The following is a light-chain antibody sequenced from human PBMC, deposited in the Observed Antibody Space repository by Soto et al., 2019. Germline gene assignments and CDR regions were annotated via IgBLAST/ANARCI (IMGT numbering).Light chain of an antibody. J-gene: IGKJ1*01. V-gene: IGKV3-11*01. CDR2: DTS. CDR1: QSVSKF. Sequence: EIVLTQSPATLSLSPGERATLSCRASQSVSKFLVWYQQKPGQAPRLLIYDTSNRATGIPARFSGSGSGTDFTLTISSLAPEDFAVYYCQQRSNWPWTFCQGTKV. CDR3: QQRSNWPWT.